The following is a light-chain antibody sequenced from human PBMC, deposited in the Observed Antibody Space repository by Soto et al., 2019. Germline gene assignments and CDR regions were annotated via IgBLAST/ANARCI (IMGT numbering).Light chain of an antibody. V-gene: IGKV1-6*01. Sequence: AIQLTQSPSSLSASVGDRVTITCRASTGIRTDLSWYQQKPGKVPKVLIYAATSLHSGVPSRFSGSGSGTDFTLTISSLQPQDFATYYCLQSYSIWWTFGRGTKVEI. CDR1: TGIRTD. CDR3: LQSYSIWWT. CDR2: AAT. J-gene: IGKJ1*01.